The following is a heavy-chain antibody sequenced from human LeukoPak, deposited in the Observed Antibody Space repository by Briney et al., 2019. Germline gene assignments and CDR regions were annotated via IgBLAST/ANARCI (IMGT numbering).Heavy chain of an antibody. CDR2: INPGNSDT. V-gene: IGHV5-51*01. CDR1: GSPFTSYC. Sequence: GAPIQISCDASGSPFTSYCIAWVRPLPGKGLEWMGIINPGNSDTRYHPSFQGQVTISAETSISTAYLQWSSLTASDTAMYCCARPRVVAATTSHAAFDIWGQGTLVSVSS. CDR3: ARPRVVAATTSHAAFDI. J-gene: IGHJ3*02. D-gene: IGHD2-15*01.